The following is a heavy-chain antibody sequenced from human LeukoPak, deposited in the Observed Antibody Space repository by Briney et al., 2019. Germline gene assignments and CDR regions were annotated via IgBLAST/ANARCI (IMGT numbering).Heavy chain of an antibody. CDR3: ARECCSSTSCYAWWFDP. D-gene: IGHD2-2*01. CDR2: INHSGST. Sequence: SETLSLTCAVYGGSFSGYYWSWIRQPPGKGLEWIGEINHSGSTNYNPSLKSRVTISVDASKNQFSLKLSSVTAADTAVYYCARECCSSTSCYAWWFDPWGQGTLVTVSS. V-gene: IGHV4-34*01. J-gene: IGHJ5*02. CDR1: GGSFSGYY.